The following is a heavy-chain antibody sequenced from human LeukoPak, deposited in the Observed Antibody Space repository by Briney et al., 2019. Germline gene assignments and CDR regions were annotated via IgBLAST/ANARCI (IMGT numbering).Heavy chain of an antibody. Sequence: ASVKVSCKASGYTFTGYYMHWVRQAPGQGLEWMGWINPNSGGTNYAQKFQGRVTMTRDTSISTAYMELSRLRSDDTAVYYCARASGGIAAAGTDYYMDVWGKGTTVTVSS. CDR1: GYTFTGYY. J-gene: IGHJ6*03. CDR3: ARASGGIAAAGTDYYMDV. V-gene: IGHV1-2*02. D-gene: IGHD6-13*01. CDR2: INPNSGGT.